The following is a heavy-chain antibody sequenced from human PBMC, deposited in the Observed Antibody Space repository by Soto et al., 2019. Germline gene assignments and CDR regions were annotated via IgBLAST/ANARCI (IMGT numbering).Heavy chain of an antibody. V-gene: IGHV3-23*01. CDR2: ISSNGENT. Sequence: PGGSLRLSCAASRFTSGYHAMNWVRQAPGKGLEWVSTISSNGENTHYADSVKGRFIISSDNSSNTVALQMNSLRVEDTAIYYCATFMTVTGPGWGRASEYWGQGTRVTVSS. J-gene: IGHJ4*02. CDR1: RFTSGYHA. CDR3: ATFMTVTGPGWGRASEY. D-gene: IGHD6-19*01.